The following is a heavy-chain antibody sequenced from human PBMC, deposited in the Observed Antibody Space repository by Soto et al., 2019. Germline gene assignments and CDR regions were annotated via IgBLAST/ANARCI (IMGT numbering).Heavy chain of an antibody. CDR2: INAGNGDT. Sequence: QVQLVQSGAAVKRPGASVKVSCKASGYTFTDYTLHWVRQAPGQRLEWMGWINAGNGDTKYSQKFQGKVTVTRDTSASTAYMDLSSLRSEDTAVYYCARVQRTTISGVFINTVHYFDFWGQGTLVTVSS. D-gene: IGHD3-3*01. CDR3: ARVQRTTISGVFINTVHYFDF. CDR1: GYTFTDYT. J-gene: IGHJ4*02. V-gene: IGHV1-3*01.